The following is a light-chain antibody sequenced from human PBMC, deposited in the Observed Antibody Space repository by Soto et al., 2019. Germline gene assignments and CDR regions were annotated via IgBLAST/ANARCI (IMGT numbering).Light chain of an antibody. V-gene: IGLV2-14*01. Sequence: VLTKPASVSGVLGQSITIACTRTGSDVGSYKYVSWYQQHPGKAPKRIIFEVSNRPSGVSDRFSGSKYGNTASLTISGIQAEDEADYFCSSYKSISSLGIFGNGTKVTVL. CDR3: SSYKSISSLGI. CDR1: GSDVGSYKY. J-gene: IGLJ1*01. CDR2: EVS.